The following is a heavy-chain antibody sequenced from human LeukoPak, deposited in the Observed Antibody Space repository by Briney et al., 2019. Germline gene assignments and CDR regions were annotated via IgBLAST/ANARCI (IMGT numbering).Heavy chain of an antibody. Sequence: PSETLSLTCAVSGYSISSGYYWGWIRQPPGKGLEWIGSIYHSGSTYYNPPLKSRVTISVDTSKNQFSLKLSSVTAADTAVYYCARDAYYDFWSGYYPPYYHYYMDVWGKGTTVTVSS. CDR3: ARDAYYDFWSGYYPPYYHYYMDV. CDR1: GYSISSGYY. J-gene: IGHJ6*03. V-gene: IGHV4-38-2*02. D-gene: IGHD3-3*01. CDR2: IYHSGST.